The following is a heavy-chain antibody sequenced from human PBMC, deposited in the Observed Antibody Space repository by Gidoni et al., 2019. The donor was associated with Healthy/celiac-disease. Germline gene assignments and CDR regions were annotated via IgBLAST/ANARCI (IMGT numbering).Heavy chain of an antibody. Sequence: EVQLVESGGGLVQPGGSLRLSCEASGFTFRSYEMNWVRQAPGKGLEWVSYISSSGSTIYYADSVKGRFTISRDNAKNSLYLQMNSLRAEDTAVYYCASEDFWSGPKYFDYWGQGTLVTVSS. CDR2: ISSSGSTI. CDR3: ASEDFWSGPKYFDY. D-gene: IGHD3-3*01. J-gene: IGHJ4*02. CDR1: GFTFRSYE. V-gene: IGHV3-48*03.